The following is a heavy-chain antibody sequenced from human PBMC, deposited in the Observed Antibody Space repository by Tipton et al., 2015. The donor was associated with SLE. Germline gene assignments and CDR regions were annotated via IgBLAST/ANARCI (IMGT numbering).Heavy chain of an antibody. V-gene: IGHV4-39*07. J-gene: IGHJ4*02. CDR1: GGSISSSSYY. CDR3: ARATTDY. D-gene: IGHD4-11*01. CDR2: IYYSGST. Sequence: TLSLTCTVSGGSISSSSYYWGWIRQPPGKGLEWIGSIYYSGSTYYNPSLKSRVTISVDTSKNQFSLKLSSVTAADTAVYYCARATTDYWGQGTLVTVSS.